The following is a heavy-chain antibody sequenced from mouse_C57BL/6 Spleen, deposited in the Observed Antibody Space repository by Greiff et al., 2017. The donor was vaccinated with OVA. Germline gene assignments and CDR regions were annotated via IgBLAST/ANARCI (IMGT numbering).Heavy chain of an antibody. V-gene: IGHV1-52*01. D-gene: IGHD1-1*01. CDR2: IDPSDSET. CDR1: GYTFTSYW. J-gene: IGHJ2*01. CDR3: ARYYYGEDY. Sequence: VQLQQPGAELVRPGSSVKLSCKASGYTFTSYWMHWVKQRPIQGLEWIGNIDPSDSETKYNQKFKGKATLTVDKSSSTAYMQLSSLTSEDSAVYYCARYYYGEDYWGQGTTLTVSS.